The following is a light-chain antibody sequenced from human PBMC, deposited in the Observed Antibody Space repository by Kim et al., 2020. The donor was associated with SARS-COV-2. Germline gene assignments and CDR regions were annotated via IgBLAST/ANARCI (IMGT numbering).Light chain of an antibody. J-gene: IGLJ7*01. Sequence: RVTTSCTGRRFNLGGRSAVHWYQHLPAAVPNLLIYNINNRPSGVPERFSGSKSGTSASLAITGLQAEDEAVYYCQSYDSSLSSSVFGGGTQLTVL. CDR3: QSYDSSLSSSV. CDR1: RFNLGGRSA. CDR2: NIN. V-gene: IGLV1-40*01.